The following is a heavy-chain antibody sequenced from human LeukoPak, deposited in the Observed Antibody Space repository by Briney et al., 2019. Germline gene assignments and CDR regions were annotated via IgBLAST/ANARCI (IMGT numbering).Heavy chain of an antibody. D-gene: IGHD3-3*01. CDR1: GFTFSTYS. J-gene: IGHJ4*02. V-gene: IGHV3-48*01. Sequence: QPGGSLRLSCTASGFTFSTYSMNWVRQAPGKGLEWVSYISSSSSTIYYADSVKGRFTISRDNSKNTLYLQMNSLRAEDTAVYYCARDKFTIFGVLSYYFDFWGQGTLVTVSS. CDR2: ISSSSSTI. CDR3: ARDKFTIFGVLSYYFDF.